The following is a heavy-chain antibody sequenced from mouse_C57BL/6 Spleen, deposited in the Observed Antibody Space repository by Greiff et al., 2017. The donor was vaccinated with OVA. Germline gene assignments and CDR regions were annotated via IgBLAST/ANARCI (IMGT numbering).Heavy chain of an antibody. D-gene: IGHD1-1*01. Sequence: EVMLVESGGGLVQPGGSMKLSCAASGFTFSDAWMDWVRQSPEKGLEWVAEIRNKANNHATYYAESVKGRFTISRDDSKSSVYLQMNSLRAEDTGIYYCTRRRHYYGSTLNYWGQGTTLTVSS. CDR3: TRRRHYYGSTLNY. V-gene: IGHV6-6*01. CDR2: IRNKANNHAT. CDR1: GFTFSDAW. J-gene: IGHJ2*01.